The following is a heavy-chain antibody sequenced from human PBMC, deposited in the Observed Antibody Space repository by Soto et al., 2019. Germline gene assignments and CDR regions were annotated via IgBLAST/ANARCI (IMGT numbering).Heavy chain of an antibody. Sequence: QVQLQQWGAGLLRPSETLSLTCIVYGGSFSGNSWSWIRQPPGKGLEWIGEINHSGSTRYNPSLKRRVTISVDTAKNQFSLKLSSVTAADTAVYYCASSNHDDFWSGSFREQHPDVWGKGTTVTVSS. D-gene: IGHD3-3*01. V-gene: IGHV4-34*01. CDR3: ASSNHDDFWSGSFREQHPDV. CDR2: INHSGST. CDR1: GGSFSGNS. J-gene: IGHJ6*04.